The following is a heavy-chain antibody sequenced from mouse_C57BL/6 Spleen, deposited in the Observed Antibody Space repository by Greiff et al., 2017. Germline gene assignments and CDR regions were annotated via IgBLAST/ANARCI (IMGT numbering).Heavy chain of an antibody. CDR3: AREGTTVVAKDY. CDR2: ISSGGSYT. CDR1: GFTFSSYG. J-gene: IGHJ2*01. V-gene: IGHV5-6*01. Sequence: EVQLVESGGDLVKPGGSLKLSCAASGFTFSSYGMSWVRQTPDKRLEWVATISSGGSYTYYPDSVKGRFTISRDNAKNTLYLQMSSLKSEDTAMYYCAREGTTVVAKDYWGQGTTLTVSS. D-gene: IGHD1-1*01.